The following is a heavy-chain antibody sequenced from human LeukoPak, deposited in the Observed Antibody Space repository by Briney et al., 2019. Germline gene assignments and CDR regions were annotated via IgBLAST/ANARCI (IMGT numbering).Heavy chain of an antibody. CDR1: GFTLSSYA. J-gene: IGHJ5*02. Sequence: GGSLRLSCAASGFTLSSYAMSWVRQAPGKGLEWVSAISNNGGYTYYADSVQGRFTISRDNSKSTLCLQMNSLRAEDTAVYYCAKQLGYCSDGSGYFPPSGPGTPVSVSS. CDR2: ISNNGGYT. V-gene: IGHV3-23*01. D-gene: IGHD2-15*01. CDR3: AKQLGYCSDGSGYFPP.